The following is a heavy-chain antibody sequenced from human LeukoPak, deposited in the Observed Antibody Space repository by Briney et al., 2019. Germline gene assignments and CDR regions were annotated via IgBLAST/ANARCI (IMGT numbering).Heavy chain of an antibody. CDR3: ARDRITVVRGASSFDY. J-gene: IGHJ4*02. CDR1: GYTFTGYY. CDR2: INPNSGGT. D-gene: IGHD3-10*01. Sequence: ASVEVSCKASGYTFTGYYMHWVRQAPGQGLEWMGWINPNSGGTNYAQKFQGRVTMTRDTSISTAYMELSRLRSDDTAVYYCARDRITVVRGASSFDYWGQGTLVTVSS. V-gene: IGHV1-2*02.